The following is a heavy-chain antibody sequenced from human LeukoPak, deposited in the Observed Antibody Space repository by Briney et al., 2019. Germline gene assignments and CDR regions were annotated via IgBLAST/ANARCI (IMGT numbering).Heavy chain of an antibody. CDR1: GFTFSSYA. J-gene: IGHJ4*02. Sequence: PGGSLRLSCAASGFTFSSYAMSWVRQAPGKGLEWVSAISGSGGSTYYADSVKGRFTISRDNSKNTLYLQMNGLRAEDTAVYYCAKDQAPYYYDSSGYYCYFDYWGQGTLVTVSS. D-gene: IGHD3-22*01. V-gene: IGHV3-23*01. CDR2: ISGSGGST. CDR3: AKDQAPYYYDSSGYYCYFDY.